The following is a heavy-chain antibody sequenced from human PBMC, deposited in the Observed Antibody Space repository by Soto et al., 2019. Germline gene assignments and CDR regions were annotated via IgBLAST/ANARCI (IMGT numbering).Heavy chain of an antibody. CDR1: GFTFSDYY. CDR3: ARDGTVDPAKFDY. Sequence: GGSLGLSCAASGFTFSDYYMSWIRQAPGKGLEWVSYISSSGSTIYYADSVKGRFTISRDNAKNSLYLQMNSLRAEDTAVYYCARDGTVDPAKFDYWGQGTLVPVSS. CDR2: ISSSGSTI. J-gene: IGHJ4*02. V-gene: IGHV3-11*01. D-gene: IGHD5-18*01.